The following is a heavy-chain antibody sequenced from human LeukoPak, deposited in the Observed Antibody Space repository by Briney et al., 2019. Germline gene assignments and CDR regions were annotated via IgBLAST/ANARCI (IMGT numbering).Heavy chain of an antibody. CDR2: ISYDGGNK. D-gene: IGHD3-10*01. CDR3: AKDLTYYGSGSYYAGGFDY. V-gene: IGHV3-30*18. J-gene: IGHJ4*02. Sequence: GGCLRLSCAASGFTFSSYGMHWVRQAPGKGLEWVAVISYDGGNKYYADSVKGRFTISRDNSKNTLYLQMNSLRAEDTAVYYCAKDLTYYGSGSYYAGGFDYWGQGTLVTVSS. CDR1: GFTFSSYG.